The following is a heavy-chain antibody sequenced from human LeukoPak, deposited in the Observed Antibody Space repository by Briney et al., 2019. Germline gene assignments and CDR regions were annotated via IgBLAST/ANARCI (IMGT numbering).Heavy chain of an antibody. CDR1: GFTFSSYA. D-gene: IGHD2-21*02. V-gene: IGHV3-23*01. Sequence: GGSLRLSCAASGFTFSSYAMSWVRQAPGKGLEWVSAISGSGGSTYYADSVKGRFTISRDNSKNTLYLQMNSLRAEDTAVYYCAKSPTRAVVTAITHPQGAFDIWGQGTMVTVSS. CDR3: AKSPTRAVVTAITHPQGAFDI. J-gene: IGHJ3*02. CDR2: ISGSGGST.